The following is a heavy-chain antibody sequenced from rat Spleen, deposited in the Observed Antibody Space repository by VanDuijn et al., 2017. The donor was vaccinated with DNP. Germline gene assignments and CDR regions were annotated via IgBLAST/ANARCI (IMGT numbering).Heavy chain of an antibody. CDR3: ARWAYYFDY. CDR2: ISFSGST. J-gene: IGHJ2*01. V-gene: IGHV3-1*01. CDR1: GYSITSNY. Sequence: EVQLQESGPGLVKPSQSLSLTCSVTGYSITSNYWGWVRKFPGNKMEYIGHISFSGSTNYNPSLKSQISITRDTSKNQFFLHLNSVTTEDTATYYCARWAYYFDYWGQGVMVAVSS.